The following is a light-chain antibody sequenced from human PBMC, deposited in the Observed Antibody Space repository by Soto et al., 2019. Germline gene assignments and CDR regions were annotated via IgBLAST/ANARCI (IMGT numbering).Light chain of an antibody. CDR2: EVS. V-gene: IGLV2-14*01. J-gene: IGLJ1*01. CDR3: ISYTSSSTSYV. Sequence: QSVLTQPPSASGSPGQSVTISCTGTSSDVGGYNYVAWYQQHPGKVPRLMIYEVSNRPSGVSNHFSGSKSGSTASLTISGLQAEDEADYYCISYTSSSTSYVFGTGTKVTVL. CDR1: SSDVGGYNY.